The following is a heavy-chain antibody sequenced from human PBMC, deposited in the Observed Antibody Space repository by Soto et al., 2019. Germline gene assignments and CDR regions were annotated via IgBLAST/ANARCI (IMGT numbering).Heavy chain of an antibody. Sequence: ASVKVSCKASGGTFSSYAMSWVRQAPVRGLEWMGGIIPIFGTANYAQKFQGRVTITADESTSTAYMELSSLRSEDTAVYYCARELNVDTSMVTDYYYYYGMDVWGQGTTVTVSS. CDR3: ARELNVDTSMVTDYYYYYGMDV. D-gene: IGHD5-18*01. V-gene: IGHV1-69*13. CDR2: IIPIFGTA. CDR1: GGTFSSYA. J-gene: IGHJ6*02.